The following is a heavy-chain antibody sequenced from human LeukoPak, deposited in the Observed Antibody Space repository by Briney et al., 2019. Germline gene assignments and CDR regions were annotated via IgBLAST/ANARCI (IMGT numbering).Heavy chain of an antibody. Sequence: ASVKVSCKASGYTFAVYNMHWVRQAPGQGLEWMGWINPNSGGTNYAQKFQGRVAMTRDTSISTAYMELSRLRSDDTAVYYCARESQPGYYDSSGYAPPPDYWGQGTLVTVSS. D-gene: IGHD3-22*01. V-gene: IGHV1-2*02. CDR3: ARESQPGYYDSSGYAPPPDY. CDR1: GYTFAVYN. CDR2: INPNSGGT. J-gene: IGHJ4*02.